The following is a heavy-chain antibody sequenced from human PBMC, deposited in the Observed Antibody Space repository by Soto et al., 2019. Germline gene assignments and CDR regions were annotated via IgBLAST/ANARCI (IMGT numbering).Heavy chain of an antibody. CDR3: TGGPPNWGFDS. CDR1: GYTFTRYD. D-gene: IGHD7-27*01. Sequence: ASLKVACKASGYTFTRYDINCVRQTAGQGLEWMGWMSPKTANTGYAQKFQGRVTMTRSTSTSTAYMELSSLTSEDTAVYYCTGGPPNWGFDSWGQGTPVTVSS. CDR2: MSPKTANT. V-gene: IGHV1-8*01. J-gene: IGHJ5*01.